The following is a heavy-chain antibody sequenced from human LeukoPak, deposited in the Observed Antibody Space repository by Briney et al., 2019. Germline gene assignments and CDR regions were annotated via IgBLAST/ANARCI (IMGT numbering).Heavy chain of an antibody. D-gene: IGHD3-22*01. CDR3: ARKVVLTANWLDP. CDR1: GGSFSGYY. CDR2: INHSGST. V-gene: IGHV4-34*01. J-gene: IGHJ5*02. Sequence: SETLSLTCAVYGGSFSGYYWSWIRQPPGKGLEWIGEINHSGSTNYNPSLKSRVTISVDTSKNQFSLKLSSVTAADTAVYYCARKVVLTANWLDPWGQGTLVTVSS.